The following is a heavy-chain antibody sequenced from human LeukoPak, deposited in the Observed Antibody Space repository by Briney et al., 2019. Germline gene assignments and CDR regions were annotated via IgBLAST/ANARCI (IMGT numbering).Heavy chain of an antibody. CDR1: GFTVSSNY. CDR2: LYSGSST. D-gene: IGHD6-25*01. Sequence: GGSLRLSCAASGFTVSSNYMNWVRQAPGKGLEWVSILYSGSSTYYADSVKGRFTISRDNSKNTLYLQMNSLRVEDTAVYYCARGRPNFDFWGQGTLVTVSS. V-gene: IGHV3-53*01. J-gene: IGHJ4*02. CDR3: ARGRPNFDF.